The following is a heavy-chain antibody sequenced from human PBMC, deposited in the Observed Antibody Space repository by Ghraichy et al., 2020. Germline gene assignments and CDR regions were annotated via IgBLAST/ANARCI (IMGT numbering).Heavy chain of an antibody. J-gene: IGHJ4*02. D-gene: IGHD6-13*01. CDR1: GFTFSTYW. Sequence: GGSLRLSCVASGFTFSTYWMSWVRQAPGKGLEWVANINQDGSEKFYVDSVKGRFTISRDNAKNSLFLQMNGLIAEDTAVYYCARDLSSSWYNYWGPGTQVTVSS. CDR2: INQDGSEK. CDR3: ARDLSSSWYNY. V-gene: IGHV3-7*03.